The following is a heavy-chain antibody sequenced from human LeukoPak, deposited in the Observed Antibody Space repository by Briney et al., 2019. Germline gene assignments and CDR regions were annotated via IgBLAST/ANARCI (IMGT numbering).Heavy chain of an antibody. D-gene: IGHD2-2*01. J-gene: IGHJ3*02. Sequence: SETLSLTCTVSGGSISSGGYYWSWIRQPPGKGLEWIGYIYHSGSTYYNPSLKSRVTISVDRSKNQFSLKLSSVTAADTAVYYCARDASDIGVVRGAFDIWGQGETVTASS. V-gene: IGHV4-30-2*01. CDR1: GGSISSGGYY. CDR2: IYHSGST. CDR3: ARDASDIGVVRGAFDI.